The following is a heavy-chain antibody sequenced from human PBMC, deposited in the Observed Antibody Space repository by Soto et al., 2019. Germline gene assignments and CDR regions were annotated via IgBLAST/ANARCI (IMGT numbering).Heavy chain of an antibody. J-gene: IGHJ6*02. CDR3: ASSNSGSPYYYYGMDV. CDR1: GYSFTSYW. V-gene: IGHV5-10-1*01. CDR2: IDPSDSYT. Sequence: GESLKISCKGSGYSFTSYWISWVRQMPGKGLEWMGRIDPSDSYTNYSPSFQGHVTISADKSISTAYLQWSSLKASDTAMYYCASSNSGSPYYYYGMDVWGQGTTVTVSS. D-gene: IGHD6-6*01.